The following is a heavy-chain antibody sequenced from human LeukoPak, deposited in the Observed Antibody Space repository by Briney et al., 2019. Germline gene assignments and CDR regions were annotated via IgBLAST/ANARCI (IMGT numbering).Heavy chain of an antibody. Sequence: GGSLRLSCAASGFIFSNYVMQWVRQAPGKGLEWVAEISSDGSTKYYADSVKGPFSVSRDNSKNTLFLQVSSLRPEDTAVYYCARRARMAVAAYYFDYWGQGTLVTVSS. D-gene: IGHD6-19*01. CDR2: ISSDGSTK. V-gene: IGHV3-30*04. J-gene: IGHJ4*02. CDR1: GFIFSNYV. CDR3: ARRARMAVAAYYFDY.